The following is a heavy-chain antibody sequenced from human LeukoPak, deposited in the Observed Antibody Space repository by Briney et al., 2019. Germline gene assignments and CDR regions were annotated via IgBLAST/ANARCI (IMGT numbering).Heavy chain of an antibody. V-gene: IGHV1-8*01. D-gene: IGHD1-7*01. J-gene: IGHJ4*02. CDR1: GYTFTSYD. CDR2: MNPNSGNT. CDR3: ARQERLELDY. Sequence: ASVKVSCTASGYTFTSYDINWVRQATGQGLEWMGWMNPNSGNTGYAQKFQGRVTMTRDTSTSTVYMELSSLRSEDTAVYYCARQERLELDYWGQGTLVTVSS.